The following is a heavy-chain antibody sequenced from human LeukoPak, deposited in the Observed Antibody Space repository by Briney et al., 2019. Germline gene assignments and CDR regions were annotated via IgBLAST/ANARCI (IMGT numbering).Heavy chain of an antibody. CDR3: ARSLWGY. V-gene: IGHV3-23*01. J-gene: IGHJ4*02. CDR2: ISGSGFTT. Sequence: GGSLRLSCAASGFTFSSYAMSWVRQAPGKGLEWVSAISGSGFTTHHADSVKGRFTISRDNSKNTLYLQMNSLRAEDTAVYYCARSLWGYWGQGTLVTVSS. CDR1: GFTFSSYA. D-gene: IGHD7-27*01.